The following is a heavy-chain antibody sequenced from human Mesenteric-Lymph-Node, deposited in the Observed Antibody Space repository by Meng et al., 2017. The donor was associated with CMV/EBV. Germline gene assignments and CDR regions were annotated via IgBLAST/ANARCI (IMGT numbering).Heavy chain of an antibody. J-gene: IGHJ5*02. Sequence: SETLSLTCTVSGGSISSYYWSWIRQPPGKGLEWIGHIYYSGSTNYNPSLKSRGTISVDTSKNQFSLTLRSVTAADTAVYYCAGYCSSTSCSGLLDPWGQGTLVTVSS. CDR3: AGYCSSTSCSGLLDP. CDR2: IYYSGST. CDR1: GGSISSYY. D-gene: IGHD2-2*01. V-gene: IGHV4-59*01.